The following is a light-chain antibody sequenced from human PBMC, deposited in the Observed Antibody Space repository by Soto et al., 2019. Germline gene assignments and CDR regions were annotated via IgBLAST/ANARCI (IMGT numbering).Light chain of an antibody. Sequence: DIQMTQSPCTLSASVGDRVTITCRASQSINSWLAWYQQKPGKAPKLLIHRASSLQSGVPSRFSGSGSGTDFTLTISSLQPDDFAAYYCQQYEVYPITFGQGTRLEIK. V-gene: IGKV1-5*03. J-gene: IGKJ5*01. CDR2: RAS. CDR1: QSINSW. CDR3: QQYEVYPIT.